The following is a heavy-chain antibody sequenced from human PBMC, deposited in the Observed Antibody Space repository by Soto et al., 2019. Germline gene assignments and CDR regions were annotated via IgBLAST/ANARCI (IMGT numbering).Heavy chain of an antibody. CDR2: IGSSSSAM. J-gene: IGHJ4*02. Sequence: GGSLRLSCAVSGFSFSDYYMSWVRQAPGAGLEWVSSIGSSSSAMHYADSVKGRFTISRDNAKRSLYLEMHSLRVDDTAVYYCATVGDRNGWYQDYWGQGTLVTVSS. V-gene: IGHV3-11*01. CDR3: ATVGDRNGWYQDY. CDR1: GFSFSDYY. D-gene: IGHD6-19*01.